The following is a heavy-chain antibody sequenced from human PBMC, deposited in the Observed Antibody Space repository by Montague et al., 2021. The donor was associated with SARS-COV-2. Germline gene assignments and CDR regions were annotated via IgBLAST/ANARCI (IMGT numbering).Heavy chain of an antibody. CDR1: GFTFNNYG. CDR2: ISYDGSIR. D-gene: IGHD1-14*01. Sequence: SLRLSCAASGFTFNNYGFHWVRQAPGKGLQWVALISYDGSIRHYADSAKGRFTISRDQSKNTLYLQMDSLRPEDTAVYLCARSGGILHFRASLAQLSDWGQGVLVTVSS. V-gene: IGHV3-30*03. J-gene: IGHJ4*02. CDR3: ARSGGILHFRASLAQLSD.